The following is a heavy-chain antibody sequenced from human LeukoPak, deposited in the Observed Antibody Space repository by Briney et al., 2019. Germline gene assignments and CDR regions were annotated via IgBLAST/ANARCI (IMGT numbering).Heavy chain of an antibody. Sequence: SETLSLTCTVSGGSVSSGSYYWSWIRQPPGKGLERIGYIYCSGSTNYNPSLKSRVTISVDTSKNQFSLKLSSVTAADTAVYYCAREGSGSSWYYTAYYFDYWGQGTLVTVSS. J-gene: IGHJ4*02. CDR1: GGSVSSGSYY. CDR3: AREGSGSSWYYTAYYFDY. V-gene: IGHV4-61*01. D-gene: IGHD6-13*01. CDR2: IYCSGST.